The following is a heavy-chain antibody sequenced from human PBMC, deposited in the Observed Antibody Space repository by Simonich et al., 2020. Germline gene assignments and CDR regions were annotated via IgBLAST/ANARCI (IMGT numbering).Heavy chain of an antibody. D-gene: IGHD1-1*01. CDR2: IYSGGSK. Sequence: EVQLVESGGGLIQPGGSLRLSCAASGLTVSSNYMSWVRQAPGKGVEWVSVIYSGGSKYYADSVKGRFTISRDNSKNTLYLQINSLRAEDTAVYYCARWTATGYYFDYWGQGTLVTVSS. V-gene: IGHV3-53*01. CDR3: ARWTATGYYFDY. CDR1: GLTVSSNY. J-gene: IGHJ4*02.